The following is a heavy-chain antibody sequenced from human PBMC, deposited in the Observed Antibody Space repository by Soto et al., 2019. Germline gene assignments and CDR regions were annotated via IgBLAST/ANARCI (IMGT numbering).Heavy chain of an antibody. CDR3: ATDLGYCSSSGCFRHWFDP. Sequence: QVQLVQSGAEVKTPGASVKVSCRASGYSFRTHGISWVRQAPGQGLEWMGWISTYDDKTNFAQKFQGRITMTTDTSTSTAYVELRSQRSDDTAVYFCATDLGYCSSSGCFRHWFDPWGQGTLVTVSS. D-gene: IGHD2-15*01. J-gene: IGHJ5*02. CDR1: GYSFRTHG. CDR2: ISTYDDKT. V-gene: IGHV1-18*01.